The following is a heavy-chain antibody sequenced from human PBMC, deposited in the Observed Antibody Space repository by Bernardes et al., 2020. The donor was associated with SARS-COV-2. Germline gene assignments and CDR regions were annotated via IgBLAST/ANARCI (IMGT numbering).Heavy chain of an antibody. V-gene: IGHV1-46*01. J-gene: IGHJ6*02. CDR1: GYTFTSYY. CDR2: INPSGGST. Sequence: ASVKVSCKASGYTFTSYYMHWVRQAPGQGLEWMGIINPSGGSTSYAQKFQGRVTMTRDTSTSTVYMELSSLRFEDTAVYYCARSITMIVVVPYYYYYGMDVWGQGTTVTVSS. D-gene: IGHD3-22*01. CDR3: ARSITMIVVVPYYYYYGMDV.